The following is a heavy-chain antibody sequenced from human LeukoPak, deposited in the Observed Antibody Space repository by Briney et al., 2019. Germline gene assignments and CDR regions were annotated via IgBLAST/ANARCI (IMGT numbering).Heavy chain of an antibody. J-gene: IGHJ2*01. CDR3: ARLTDYGANSPFNYFDL. CDR1: GGSMSSFY. V-gene: IGHV4-59*08. CDR2: IYYRGST. D-gene: IGHD4-23*01. Sequence: SETLSLTCTVSGGSMSSFYWSWIRQTPGKGLEWIGYIYYRGSTNYNPSLKSRVTISVDSSKNQFSLKLSSVTAADTAVYHCARLTDYGANSPFNYFDLWCRGTLVTVSS.